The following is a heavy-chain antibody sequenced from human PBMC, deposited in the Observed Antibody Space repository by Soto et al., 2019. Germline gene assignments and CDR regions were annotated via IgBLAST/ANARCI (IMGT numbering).Heavy chain of an antibody. V-gene: IGHV3-30-3*01. CDR2: MSSDGSNK. D-gene: IGHD2-2*01. Sequence: QVQLVESGGGVVQPGRSLRLSCAASGFTFSSYSMHWVRQAPGKGLEWVAVMSSDGSNKYYADSVKGRFTIARDNSKNTVYLQMNSLRAEDTAVYYCARDGWHCSSNSCYFYGMDVWGQGTTVTVSS. J-gene: IGHJ6*02. CDR3: ARDGWHCSSNSCYFYGMDV. CDR1: GFTFSSYS.